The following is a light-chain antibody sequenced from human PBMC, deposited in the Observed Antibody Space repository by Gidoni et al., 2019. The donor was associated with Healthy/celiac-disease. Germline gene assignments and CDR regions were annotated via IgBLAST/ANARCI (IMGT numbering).Light chain of an antibody. CDR1: QSISSW. Sequence: DNQLTQPPSTLSASVGDRVTITCRASQSISSWLAWYQQKPGKAPKLLIYKASSLESGVPSRFSGSGSGTEFTLTISSLQPDDFATYYCQQYNSYSRTFGQGTKVEIK. CDR3: QQYNSYSRT. J-gene: IGKJ1*01. V-gene: IGKV1-5*03. CDR2: KAS.